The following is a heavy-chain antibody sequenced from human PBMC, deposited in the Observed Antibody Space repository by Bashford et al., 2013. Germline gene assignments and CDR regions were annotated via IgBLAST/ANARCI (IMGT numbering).Heavy chain of an antibody. CDR3: ARRMVGVMDSTFDI. J-gene: IGHJ3*02. V-gene: IGHV1-2*02. CDR2: INPNSGGT. D-gene: IGHD3-16*01. Sequence: ASVKVSCKASGYSFTGYYLHWVRQAPGQGLEWMGWINPNSGGTNYAQNFQGRVTMTRDTSISTAYMELSRLRSDDTAVFYCARRMVGVMDSTFDIWGQGTMVTVSS. CDR1: GYSFTGYY.